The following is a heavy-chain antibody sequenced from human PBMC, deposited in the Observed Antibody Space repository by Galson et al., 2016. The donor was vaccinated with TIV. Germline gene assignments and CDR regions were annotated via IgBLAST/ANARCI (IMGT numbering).Heavy chain of an antibody. Sequence: SLRLSCAASGFRVSDNYMTWVRQAPGKGLEWVAVISSDGTNAHYADSMKGRFTISRDNSGNTLYLQMNNLRSEDTAVYYCATDGRDAYNPCFDSWGQGTLVTVPS. V-gene: IGHV3-30*03. CDR3: ATDGRDAYNPCFDS. D-gene: IGHD5-24*01. CDR2: ISSDGTNA. CDR1: GFRVSDNY. J-gene: IGHJ4*02.